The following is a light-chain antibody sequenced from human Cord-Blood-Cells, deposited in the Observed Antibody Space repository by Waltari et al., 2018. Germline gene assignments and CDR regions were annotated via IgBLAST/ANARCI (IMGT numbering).Light chain of an antibody. CDR1: SGSIASNY. V-gene: IGLV6-57*02. Sequence: VTISCTGSSGSIASNYVQWYQQRPGSAPTTVIYEDNQRPSGVPDRFSGSIDSSSNSASLTISGLKTEDEADYYCQSYDSSNWVFGGGTKLTVL. J-gene: IGLJ3*02. CDR2: EDN. CDR3: QSYDSSNWV.